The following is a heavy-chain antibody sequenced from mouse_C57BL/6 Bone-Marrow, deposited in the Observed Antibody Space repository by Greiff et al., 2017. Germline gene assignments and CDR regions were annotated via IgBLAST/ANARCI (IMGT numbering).Heavy chain of an antibody. CDR2: IYPRSGNT. V-gene: IGHV1-81*01. D-gene: IGHD1-1*01. CDR1: GYTFTSYG. CDR3: ARARYYYGSSPYAMDY. J-gene: IGHJ4*01. Sequence: VQLQQSGAELVRPGASVKLSCKASGYTFTSYGISWVKQRTGQGLEWIGEIYPRSGNTYYNEKFKGKATLTADKSSSTAYMELRSLTSEDSAVYFCARARYYYGSSPYAMDYWGQGTSVTVSS.